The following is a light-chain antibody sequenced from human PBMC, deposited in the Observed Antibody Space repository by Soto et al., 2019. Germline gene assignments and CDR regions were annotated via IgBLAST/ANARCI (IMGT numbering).Light chain of an antibody. CDR1: SGHSSYA. J-gene: IGLJ3*02. CDR2: VNSDGSH. Sequence: QPVLTQSPSASASLGASVKLTCTLSSGHSSYAIAWHQQQPEKGPRYLMKVNSDGSHSKGDGIPDRFSGSSSGAERYLTMSSLQSEDEADYYCQTWGTGPLVFGGGTKLTV. CDR3: QTWGTGPLV. V-gene: IGLV4-69*01.